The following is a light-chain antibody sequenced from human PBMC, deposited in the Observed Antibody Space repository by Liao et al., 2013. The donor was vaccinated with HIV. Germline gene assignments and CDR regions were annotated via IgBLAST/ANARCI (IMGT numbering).Light chain of an antibody. CDR2: EDS. CDR1: KLGNKF. CDR3: QTWDSSTYV. V-gene: IGLV3-1*01. Sequence: SYEMSQPPSVSVSPGQTASVTCSGDKLGNKFVSWYQQRPGQSPVLVIYEDSKRPSGIPERFSGSNSGNTATLIIGGAQDVDEADYYCQTWDSSTYVFGSGTKVTVL. J-gene: IGLJ1*01.